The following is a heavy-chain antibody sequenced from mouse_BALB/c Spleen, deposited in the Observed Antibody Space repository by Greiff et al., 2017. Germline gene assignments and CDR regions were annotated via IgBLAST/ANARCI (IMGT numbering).Heavy chain of an antibody. J-gene: IGHJ3*01. D-gene: IGHD2-12*01. Sequence: VQLQQSGAELVRPGALVKLSCKASGFNIKDYYMHWVKQRPEQGLEWIGWLDPENGNTIYDPKFQGKASITADTSSNTAYLQLSSLTSEDTAVYYCARSENDVGTETYWGQGTLVTVSA. CDR1: GFNIKDYY. CDR2: LDPENGNT. CDR3: ARSENDVGTETY. V-gene: IGHV14-1*02.